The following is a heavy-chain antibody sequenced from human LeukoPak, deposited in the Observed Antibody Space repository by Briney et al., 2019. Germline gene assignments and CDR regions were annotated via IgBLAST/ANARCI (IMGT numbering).Heavy chain of an antibody. J-gene: IGHJ4*02. CDR1: GGSISSYY. Sequence: PSETLSLTCTVSGGSISSYYWSWIRQPPGKGLEWIGSIYYSGSTYYNPSLKSRVTISVDTSKNQFSLKLSSVTAADTAVYYCARDPSMVRGVTFGYWGQGTLVTVSS. D-gene: IGHD3-10*01. V-gene: IGHV4-59*12. CDR2: IYYSGST. CDR3: ARDPSMVRGVTFGY.